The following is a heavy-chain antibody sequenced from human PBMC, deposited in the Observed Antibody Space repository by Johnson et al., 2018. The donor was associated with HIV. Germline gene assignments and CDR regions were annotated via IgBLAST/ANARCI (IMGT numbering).Heavy chain of an antibody. CDR1: GFTFSAYG. Sequence: QVQLVESGGGVVQPGGSLRLSCAASGFTFSAYGMHWLRQAPRKGLEWVAFIRYDGSDIYYAASVKGRFTISRDNSKKTLYLQMNSLRAEDTAVYCCAKDHSTWSLYDASDTWGHGTMVTVSS. CDR2: IRYDGSDI. D-gene: IGHD6-13*01. CDR3: AKDHSTWSLYDASDT. V-gene: IGHV3-30*02. J-gene: IGHJ3*02.